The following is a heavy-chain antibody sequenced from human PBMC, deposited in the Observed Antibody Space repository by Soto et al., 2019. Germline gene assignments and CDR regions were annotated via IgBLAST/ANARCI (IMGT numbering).Heavy chain of an antibody. Sequence: QVQLVQSGAEVKKPGASVKVSCKASGYTFTSYGISWVRQAPGQGLEWMGWISAYNGNTNYAQKLQGRVTMTTDTSTGTAYVELRSLRSDDTAVYYCARDPHYYDSSGYYDYWGQGTLVTVSS. V-gene: IGHV1-18*01. CDR2: ISAYNGNT. D-gene: IGHD3-22*01. CDR1: GYTFTSYG. CDR3: ARDPHYYDSSGYYDY. J-gene: IGHJ4*02.